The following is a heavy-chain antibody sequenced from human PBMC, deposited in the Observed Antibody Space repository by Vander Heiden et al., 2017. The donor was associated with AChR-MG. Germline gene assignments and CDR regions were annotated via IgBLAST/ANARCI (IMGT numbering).Heavy chain of an antibody. J-gene: IGHJ5*02. D-gene: IGHD3-22*01. CDR1: GFTFSSYA. CDR2: ISGSGGST. Sequence: GGSLRLSCAASGFTFSSYAMSWVRQAPGKGLEWVSAISGSGGSTYYADSVKGRFTISRDNSKNTLYLQMNSLRAEDTAVYYCAKDPSSGYYSNWFDPWGQGTLVTVSS. CDR3: AKDPSSGYYSNWFDP. V-gene: IGHV3-23*01.